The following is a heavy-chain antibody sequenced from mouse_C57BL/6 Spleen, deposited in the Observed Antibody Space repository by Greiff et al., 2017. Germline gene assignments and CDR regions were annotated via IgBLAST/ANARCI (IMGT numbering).Heavy chain of an antibody. Sequence: QVQLKESGPGLVQPSQSLSITCTVSGFSLTSYGVHWVRQSPGKGLEWLGVIWSGGSTDYNAAFISRLSISKDNSKSQVFFKMNSLQADDTAIYYCARNFRTVVAREYYFDYWGQGTTLTVSS. CDR3: ARNFRTVVAREYYFDY. CDR1: GFSLTSYG. CDR2: IWSGGST. D-gene: IGHD1-1*01. V-gene: IGHV2-2*01. J-gene: IGHJ2*01.